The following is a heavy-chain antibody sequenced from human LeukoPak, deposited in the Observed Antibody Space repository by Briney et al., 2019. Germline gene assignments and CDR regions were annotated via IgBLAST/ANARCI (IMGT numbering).Heavy chain of an antibody. CDR1: GYTFTGSY. CDR2: INPNSGGT. Sequence: ASVKVSCKASGYTFTGSYMHWVRQAPGQGLEGMGWINPNSGGTNYAQKFQGRVTMTRDTSISTAYMELSRLRSDDTAVYYCARARRYSSSSLAYWGQGTLVTVSS. CDR3: ARARRYSSSSLAY. J-gene: IGHJ4*02. V-gene: IGHV1-2*02. D-gene: IGHD6-13*01.